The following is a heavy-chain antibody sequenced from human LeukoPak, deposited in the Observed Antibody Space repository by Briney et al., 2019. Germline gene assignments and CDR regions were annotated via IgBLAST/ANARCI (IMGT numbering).Heavy chain of an antibody. CDR1: GFTFSNYA. CDR2: ISSNGDSI. Sequence: GGSLRLSCAASGFTFSNYAMQWVRQAPGKGLEYVSAISSNGDSIFYASSVKGRVTISRDNSKNTLYLQMGSLRPEDMAVYYCVQGNWNYPLDYWGQGTLVTVSS. CDR3: VQGNWNYPLDY. V-gene: IGHV3-64*01. D-gene: IGHD1-7*01. J-gene: IGHJ4*02.